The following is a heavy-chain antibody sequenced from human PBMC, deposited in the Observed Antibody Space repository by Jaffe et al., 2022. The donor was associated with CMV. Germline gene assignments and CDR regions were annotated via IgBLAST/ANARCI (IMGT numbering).Heavy chain of an antibody. CDR2: IYYSGST. V-gene: IGHV4-59*08. CDR3: ARATVTTFFGRRSGAFDI. Sequence: QVQLQESGPGLVKPSETLSLTCTVSGGSISSYYWSWIRQPPGKGLEWIGYIYYSGSTNYNPSLKSRVTISVDTSKNQFSLKLSSVTAADTAVYYCARATVTTFFGRRSGAFDIWGQGTMVTVSS. D-gene: IGHD4-17*01. J-gene: IGHJ3*02. CDR1: GGSISSYY.